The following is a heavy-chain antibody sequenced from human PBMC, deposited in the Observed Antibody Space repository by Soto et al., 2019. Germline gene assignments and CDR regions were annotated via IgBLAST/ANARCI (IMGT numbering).Heavy chain of an antibody. D-gene: IGHD2-2*01. V-gene: IGHV4-31*03. Sequence: QVQLQESGPGLVKPSQTLSLTCTVSGGSVSSGGYYWSWIRQHPGKGLEWIGYIYYSGSTYYNPSLKNRVTLSVDTSKNQFSLKLSSVTAADTAVYYCAREAVVVPAATSSFDYWGQGTLVTVSS. CDR3: AREAVVVPAATSSFDY. CDR2: IYYSGST. CDR1: GGSVSSGGYY. J-gene: IGHJ4*02.